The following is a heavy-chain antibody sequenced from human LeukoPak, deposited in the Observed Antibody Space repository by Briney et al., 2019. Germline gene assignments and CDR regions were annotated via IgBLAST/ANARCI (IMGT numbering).Heavy chain of an antibody. Sequence: ASVKVSCKASGYTFTGYYMHWVRQAPGQGLEWMGWISAYNGNTNYAQKLQGRVTMTTDTSTSTAYMELRSLRSDDTAVYYCARDGRRYCSGGSCHIDYWGQGTLVTVSS. V-gene: IGHV1-18*04. CDR1: GYTFTGYY. J-gene: IGHJ4*02. CDR2: ISAYNGNT. D-gene: IGHD2-15*01. CDR3: ARDGRRYCSGGSCHIDY.